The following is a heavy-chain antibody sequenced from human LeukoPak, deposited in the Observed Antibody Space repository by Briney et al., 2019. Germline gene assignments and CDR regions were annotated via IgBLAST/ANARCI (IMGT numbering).Heavy chain of an antibody. D-gene: IGHD1-26*01. Sequence: SETLSLTCTVSGGSISSYYWSWIRQPPGKGLEWIGYIYYSGSTNYNPSLKSRVTISVDTSKNQFSLKLGSVTAADTAVYYCAIGFGEWELPDYWGQGTLVTVSS. V-gene: IGHV4-59*01. J-gene: IGHJ4*02. CDR2: IYYSGST. CDR3: AIGFGEWELPDY. CDR1: GGSISSYY.